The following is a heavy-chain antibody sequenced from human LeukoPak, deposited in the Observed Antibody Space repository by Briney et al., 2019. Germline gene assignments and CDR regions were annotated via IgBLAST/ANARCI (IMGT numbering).Heavy chain of an antibody. J-gene: IGHJ3*02. CDR2: MNPNSGNT. D-gene: IGHD4-17*01. CDR1: GYTFTSYD. CDR3: ATHTVTITSGSDFDI. V-gene: IGHV1-8*01. Sequence: ASVKVSCKASGYTFTSYDINWVRQATGQGLECMGWMNPNSGNTGYAQKFQGRVTMTRNTSISTAYMELSSLRSEDTAVYYCATHTVTITSGSDFDIWGQGTMVTVSS.